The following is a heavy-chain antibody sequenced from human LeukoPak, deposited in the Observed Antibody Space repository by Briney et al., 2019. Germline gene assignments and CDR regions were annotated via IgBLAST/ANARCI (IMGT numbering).Heavy chain of an antibody. CDR3: ARDSGYCSSTSCYYFDY. CDR1: GGTFSSYA. Sequence: SVKVSCKASGGTFSSYAISWVRQAPGQGLEWMGGIIPIFGTANYAQKFQGRVTITADESTSTAYMEPSSLRSEDTAVYYCARDSGYCSSTSCYYFDYWGQGTLVTVSS. V-gene: IGHV1-69*13. CDR2: IIPIFGTA. J-gene: IGHJ4*02. D-gene: IGHD2-2*01.